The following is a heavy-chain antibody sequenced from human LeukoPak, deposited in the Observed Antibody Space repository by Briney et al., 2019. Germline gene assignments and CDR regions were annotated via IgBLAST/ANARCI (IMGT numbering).Heavy chain of an antibody. CDR3: ATPMEGYCSSTSCRAFDI. V-gene: IGHV1-69*01. Sequence: ASANVSCKASGYPFIGNYIHWVRQAPGQGLEWMGWIIPIFGTANYAQKFQGRVTITADESTSTAYMELSSLRSEDTAVYYCATPMEGYCSSTSCRAFDIWGQGTMVTVSS. J-gene: IGHJ3*02. CDR2: IIPIFGTA. CDR1: GYPFIGNY. D-gene: IGHD2-2*01.